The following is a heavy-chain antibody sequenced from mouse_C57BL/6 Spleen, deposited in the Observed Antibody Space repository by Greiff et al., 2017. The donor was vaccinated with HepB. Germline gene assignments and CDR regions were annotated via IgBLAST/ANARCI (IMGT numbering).Heavy chain of an antibody. CDR2: IYPGDGDT. CDR3: ARDYGSRALYYYAMDY. CDR1: GYAFSSYW. J-gene: IGHJ4*01. V-gene: IGHV1-80*01. D-gene: IGHD1-1*01. Sequence: VKLMESGAELVKPGASVKISCKASGYAFSSYWMNWVKQRPGKGLEWIGQIYPGDGDTNYNGKFKGKATLTADKSSSTAYMQLSSLTSEDSAVYFCARDYGSRALYYYAMDYWGQGTSVTVSS.